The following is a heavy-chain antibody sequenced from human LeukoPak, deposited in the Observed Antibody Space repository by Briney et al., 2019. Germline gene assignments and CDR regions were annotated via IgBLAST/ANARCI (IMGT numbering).Heavy chain of an antibody. J-gene: IGHJ4*02. D-gene: IGHD5-12*01. Sequence: SGGSLRLSCAASGFTFSDYYMNWVPQAPGKGLEWVSSISSSSTIYYADSVKGRFTISRDNAKNTLYLQMNSLRAEDTAVYYCTRGYVGIDYWGLGTLVTVSS. V-gene: IGHV3-69-1*01. CDR1: GFTFSDYY. CDR3: TRGYVGIDY. CDR2: ISSSSTI.